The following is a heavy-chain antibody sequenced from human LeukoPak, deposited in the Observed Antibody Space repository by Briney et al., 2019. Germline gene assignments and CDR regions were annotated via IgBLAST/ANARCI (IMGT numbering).Heavy chain of an antibody. V-gene: IGHV1-2*02. CDR3: ARPFWSGYYPAYYYYGMDV. Sequence: GASVKVSCKASGYTFTGYYMHWVRQAPGQGLEWMGWINPNSGGTNYAQEFQGRVTMTRDTSISTAYMELSRLRSDDTAVYYCARPFWSGYYPAYYYYGMDVWGQGTTVTVSS. CDR1: GYTFTGYY. J-gene: IGHJ6*02. D-gene: IGHD3-3*01. CDR2: INPNSGGT.